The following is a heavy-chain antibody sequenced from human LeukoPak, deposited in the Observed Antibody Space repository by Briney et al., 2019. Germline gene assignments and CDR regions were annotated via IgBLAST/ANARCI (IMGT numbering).Heavy chain of an antibody. CDR1: GFTFSSHA. D-gene: IGHD4-11*01. J-gene: IGHJ4*02. Sequence: PGGSLRLSCAASGFTFSSHAMSWVRQAPGKGLEWVSGINWNGGSTGYADSVKGRFTISRDNAKNSLYLQMNSLRAEDTALYYCARDSDYSNFWGQGTLVTVSS. V-gene: IGHV3-20*04. CDR2: INWNGGST. CDR3: ARDSDYSNF.